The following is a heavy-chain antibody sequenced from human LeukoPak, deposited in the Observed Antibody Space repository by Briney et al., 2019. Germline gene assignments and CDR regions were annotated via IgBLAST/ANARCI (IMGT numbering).Heavy chain of an antibody. D-gene: IGHD2-2*01. V-gene: IGHV3-23*01. CDR3: AKDLRVIVVTYYMDV. CDR1: GFTFSSYA. J-gene: IGHJ6*03. Sequence: TGGSLRLSCAASGFTFSSYAMTWVRQAPGKGLEWVSSISGNGGSTYYTDSVKGRFTISRDNSKNTLYLQMNSLRAEDTAAYYCAKDLRVIVVTYYMDVWGKGTTVTVSS. CDR2: ISGNGGST.